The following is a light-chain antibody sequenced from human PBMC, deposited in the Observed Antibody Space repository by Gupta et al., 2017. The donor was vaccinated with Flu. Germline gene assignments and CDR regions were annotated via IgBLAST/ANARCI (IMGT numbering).Light chain of an antibody. CDR3: QQYGSSRT. Sequence: EILLTHSPATLSLSPGETATPSCRASQSVSSSCLDWYQQKPGQAPRLLIYGASSRATGIPDRFSGSGSGTDFTLTISRLEPEDFAVYYFQQYGSSRTFGPGTKLEIK. J-gene: IGKJ2*01. CDR2: GAS. V-gene: IGKV3-20*01. CDR1: QSVSSSC.